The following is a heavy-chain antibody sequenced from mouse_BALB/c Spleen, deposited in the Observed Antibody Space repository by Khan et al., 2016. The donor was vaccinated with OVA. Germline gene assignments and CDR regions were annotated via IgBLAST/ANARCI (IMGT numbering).Heavy chain of an antibody. CDR2: ISYSGGT. Sequence: VQLKESGPGLVKPSQSLSLTCTVTGYSITSGYAWNWFRQFPGNKLEWMGYISYSGGTSYNPSLKSRISITRDTSKNQFFLQLNSVTTEDTATYYCARGNYYGYYFDYWGQGTPLTVSS. CDR3: ARGNYYGYYFDY. V-gene: IGHV3-2*02. J-gene: IGHJ2*01. D-gene: IGHD1-1*01. CDR1: GYSITSGYA.